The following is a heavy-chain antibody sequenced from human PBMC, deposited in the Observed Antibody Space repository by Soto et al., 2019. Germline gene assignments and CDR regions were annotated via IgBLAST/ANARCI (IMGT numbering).Heavy chain of an antibody. V-gene: IGHV4-39*01. CDR3: ADMRGQWLPRD. CDR1: GGSISGSDYY. Sequence: QLQLQESGPGLVEPSETLSLTCTVSGGSISGSDYYWAWIRQPPGKGLEWLGTIYRTGTTYYNPSLKSRVTLSVDTSRNQFSRNLSSVSAADTAVYFCADMRGQWLPRDWGQGTLVTVSS. D-gene: IGHD6-19*01. CDR2: IYRTGTT. J-gene: IGHJ4*02.